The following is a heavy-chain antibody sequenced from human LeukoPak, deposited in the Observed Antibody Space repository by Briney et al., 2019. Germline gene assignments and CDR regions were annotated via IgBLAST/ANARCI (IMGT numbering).Heavy chain of an antibody. D-gene: IGHD2-15*01. J-gene: IGHJ6*02. CDR1: GGTFSSYA. Sequence: VKVSCKASGGTFSSYAISWVRQAPGQGLEWMGGIIPIFGTANYAQKFQGRVTITADESTSTAYMELSSLRSEDTAVYYCARDIVVVAATRYYGMDVWGQGTTVTVSS. V-gene: IGHV1-69*13. CDR3: ARDIVVVAATRYYGMDV. CDR2: IIPIFGTA.